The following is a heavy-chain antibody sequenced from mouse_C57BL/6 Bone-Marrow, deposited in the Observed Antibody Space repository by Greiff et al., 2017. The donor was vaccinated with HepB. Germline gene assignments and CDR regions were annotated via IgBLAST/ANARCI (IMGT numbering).Heavy chain of an antibody. J-gene: IGHJ2*01. D-gene: IGHD1-1*01. CDR2: IDPSDSYT. V-gene: IGHV1-50*01. Sequence: VQLVESGAELVKPGASVKLSCKASGYTFTSYWMQWVKQRPGQGLEWIGEIDPSDSYTNYNQKFKGKATLTVDTSSSTAYMQLSSLTSEDSAVYYCARPLITTVVGGDYWGQGTTLTVSS. CDR1: GYTFTSYW. CDR3: ARPLITTVVGGDY.